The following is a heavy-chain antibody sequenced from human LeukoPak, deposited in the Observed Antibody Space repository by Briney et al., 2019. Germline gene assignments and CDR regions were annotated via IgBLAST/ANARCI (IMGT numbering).Heavy chain of an antibody. CDR2: INHSGST. D-gene: IGHD2-15*01. V-gene: IGHV4-39*07. CDR1: GGSISSSSYY. J-gene: IGHJ3*02. Sequence: SETLSLTCTVSGGSISSSSYYWSWIRQPPGKGLEWIGEINHSGSTNYNPSLKSRVTISVDTSKNQFSLKLSSVTAADTAVYYCAGRVLIRGTATGGDAFDIWGQGTMVTVSS. CDR3: AGRVLIRGTATGGDAFDI.